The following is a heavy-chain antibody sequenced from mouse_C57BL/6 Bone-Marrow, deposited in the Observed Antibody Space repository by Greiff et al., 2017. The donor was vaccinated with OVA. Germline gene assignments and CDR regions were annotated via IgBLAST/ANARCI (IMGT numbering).Heavy chain of an antibody. V-gene: IGHV1-59*01. Sequence: QVQLKQPGAELVRPGTSVKLSCKASGYTFTSYWLHWVKQRPGQGLEWIGVIDPSDSYPNYNQNFKGKATLTVDTSSSTAYMQLSSLTSDDSAVYYCARRRNTVVGKIAYFDYWGQGNTLTVSS. CDR2: IDPSDSYP. CDR1: GYTFTSYW. D-gene: IGHD1-1*01. CDR3: ARRRNTVVGKIAYFDY. J-gene: IGHJ2*01.